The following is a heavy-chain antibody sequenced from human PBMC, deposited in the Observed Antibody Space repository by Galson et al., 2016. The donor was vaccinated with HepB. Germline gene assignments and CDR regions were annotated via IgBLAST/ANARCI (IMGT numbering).Heavy chain of an antibody. Sequence: QSGAEVKKPGESLKISCKGSGYTFTDYWIGWVRQMPGKGLEWMGIIYPGDSDIRYSPSFQGQVTISADKSISTAYLQWSSLKASDSAVYYCARLTGSQQGGDAFDFWGQGTVVTVSS. CDR1: GYTFTDYW. CDR2: IYPGDSDI. CDR3: ARLTGSQQGGDAFDF. V-gene: IGHV5-51*01. J-gene: IGHJ3*01. D-gene: IGHD1-26*01.